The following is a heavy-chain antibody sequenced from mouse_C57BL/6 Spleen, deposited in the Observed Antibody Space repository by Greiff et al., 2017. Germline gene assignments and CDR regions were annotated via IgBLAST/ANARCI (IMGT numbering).Heavy chain of an antibody. V-gene: IGHV5-6*01. CDR2: ISSGGSYT. Sequence: EVQVVESGGDLVKPGGSLKLSCAASGFTFSSYGMSWVRQTPDKRLEWVATISSGGSYTYYPDSVKGRFTISRDNAKNTLYLQMSSLKSEDTAMYYCARHVEGYYGSSYGLDYWGQGTTLTVAS. CDR3: ARHVEGYYGSSYGLDY. CDR1: GFTFSSYG. J-gene: IGHJ2*01. D-gene: IGHD1-1*01.